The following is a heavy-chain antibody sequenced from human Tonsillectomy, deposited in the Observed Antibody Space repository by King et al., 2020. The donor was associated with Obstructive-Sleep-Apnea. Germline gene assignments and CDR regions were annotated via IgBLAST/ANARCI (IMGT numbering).Heavy chain of an antibody. Sequence: VQLVESGGGLVQPGGSLRLSCSASGFTFSKYGLHWVRQAPGKGLEYVSDFSLAGGSTNDANSMRGRFTVPRDISKKTLHLQLRSLRPEDTAVYYCVKVGFYYNSSGQNEYFDYWGQGTLVTVSS. CDR3: VKVGFYYNSSGQNEYFDY. V-gene: IGHV3-64D*06. D-gene: IGHD3-22*01. CDR1: GFTFSKYG. CDR2: FSLAGGST. J-gene: IGHJ4*02.